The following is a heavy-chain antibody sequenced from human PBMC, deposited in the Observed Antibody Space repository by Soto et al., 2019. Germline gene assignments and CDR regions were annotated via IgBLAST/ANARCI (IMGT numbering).Heavy chain of an antibody. J-gene: IGHJ6*02. CDR3: AKDGAAGSVMEV. Sequence: EMQLVESGGGLVKPGGSLRLSCAASGFTFSTYGMNWVRQAPGKGLEWVSSISSGSEYIYYADSLKGRLTISRDNARNSVYMQLTSLRAEDTAVYYCAKDGAAGSVMEVWGQGTTVTVSS. V-gene: IGHV3-21*01. CDR2: ISSGSEYI. CDR1: GFTFSTYG. D-gene: IGHD6-13*01.